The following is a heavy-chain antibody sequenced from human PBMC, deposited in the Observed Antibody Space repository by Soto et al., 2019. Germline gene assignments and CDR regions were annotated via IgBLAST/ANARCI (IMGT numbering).Heavy chain of an antibody. CDR2: SNPSGGST. Sequence: QVQLVQSGAEVKKPGASVKVSCKASGYTFTSYYMHWVRQAPGQGLEWMGISNPSGGSTTYAQKCQGRVTMTRDTSTSTVYMELSSLRSEDTAVYYCARGDIVAIFGMDVWGQGPTVTVSS. J-gene: IGHJ6*02. V-gene: IGHV1-46*01. D-gene: IGHD5-12*01. CDR1: GYTFTSYY. CDR3: ARGDIVAIFGMDV.